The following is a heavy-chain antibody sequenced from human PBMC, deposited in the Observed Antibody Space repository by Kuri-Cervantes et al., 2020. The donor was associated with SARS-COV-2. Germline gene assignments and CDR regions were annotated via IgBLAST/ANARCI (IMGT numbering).Heavy chain of an antibody. J-gene: IGHJ4*02. V-gene: IGHV3-23*01. CDR3: AKSRWQQLSWLDH. D-gene: IGHD6-13*01. Sequence: GGSLRLSCAAAGSTFSSYAMSWVRQAPGKGLEWVSAISGSGGSTYYADSVKGRFTISRDNSKNTLYLQMNSLRAEDTAVYYCAKSRWQQLSWLDHWGQGTLVTVSS. CDR1: GSTFSSYA. CDR2: ISGSGGST.